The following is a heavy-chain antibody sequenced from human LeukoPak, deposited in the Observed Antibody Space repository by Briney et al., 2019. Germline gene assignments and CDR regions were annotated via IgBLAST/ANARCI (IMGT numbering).Heavy chain of an antibody. D-gene: IGHD4-23*01. CDR1: GGTFSSYP. J-gene: IGHJ4*02. Sequence: EASVKVSCKASGGTFSSYPFTWVRQAPGQGLEWMGEITPIFGAANYAQTFQGRVTITADESTSTVFMELSSLRSDDTAFYYCARNSRVASTSGLNYWGQGTLVTVSS. V-gene: IGHV1-69*13. CDR3: ARNSRVASTSGLNY. CDR2: ITPIFGAA.